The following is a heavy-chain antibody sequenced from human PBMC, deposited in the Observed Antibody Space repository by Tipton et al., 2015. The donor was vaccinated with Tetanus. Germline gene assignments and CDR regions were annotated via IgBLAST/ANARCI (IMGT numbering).Heavy chain of an antibody. CDR2: VNQAGNT. Sequence: TLSLTCAVYGGSFTDYSWSWIRQPPGQGLEWIGEVNQAGNTDYIPSLKGRVTMSLDTWKSQLSLNLSSVTAADTAVYYCARGPRTRIYDSSGYSFRYFYGMDVWGLGATVTVSS. CDR3: ARGPRTRIYDSSGYSFRYFYGMDV. V-gene: IGHV4-34*01. CDR1: GGSFTDYS. D-gene: IGHD3-22*01. J-gene: IGHJ6*02.